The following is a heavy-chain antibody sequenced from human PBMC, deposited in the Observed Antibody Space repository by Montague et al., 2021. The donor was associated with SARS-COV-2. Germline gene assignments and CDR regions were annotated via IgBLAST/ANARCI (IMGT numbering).Heavy chain of an antibody. Sequence: LRLSCAASGFTFSSYSMNWIRQAPGKELEWIAYISYRGNTNYNPSLKSRVTISLEESKSQFSLKLSSVTAADTAVYFCGRTPGRGGMDVWGQGTTVTVS. J-gene: IGHJ6*02. CDR1: GFTFSSYS. V-gene: IGHV4-59*01. D-gene: IGHD3-10*01. CDR3: GRTPGRGGMDV. CDR2: ISYRGNT.